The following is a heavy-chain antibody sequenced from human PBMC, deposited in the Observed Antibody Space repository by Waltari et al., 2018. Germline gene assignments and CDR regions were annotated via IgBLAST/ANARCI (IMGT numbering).Heavy chain of an antibody. V-gene: IGHV1-24*01. Sequence: QVQLVQSGAEVKKPGASVKVSCTVSGYTLTELSMHWVRQAPGKGLEWMGGFDPEDGETIYAQKFQGRVTMTEDTSTDTAYMELSSLRSEDTAVYYCATSPYGGYSGYDSLYRWGQGTLVTVSS. D-gene: IGHD5-12*01. CDR2: FDPEDGET. CDR1: GYTLTELS. J-gene: IGHJ5*02. CDR3: ATSPYGGYSGYDSLYR.